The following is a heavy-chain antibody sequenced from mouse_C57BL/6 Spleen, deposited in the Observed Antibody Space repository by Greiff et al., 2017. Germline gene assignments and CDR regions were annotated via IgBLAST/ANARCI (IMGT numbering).Heavy chain of an antibody. CDR1: GFSLTSYD. J-gene: IGHJ4*01. Sequence: VKLVESGPGLVQPSQRLSITCTVSGFSLTSYDVHWVRQSPGKGLEWLGLLWSGGSTDYNAAFISRLSISKDNSKSQVFFKISSLQAEDTAIYCCARRLTGTDYAMDDWGQGPSVT. CDR3: ARRLTGTDYAMDD. CDR2: LWSGGST. D-gene: IGHD4-1*01. V-gene: IGHV2-2*01.